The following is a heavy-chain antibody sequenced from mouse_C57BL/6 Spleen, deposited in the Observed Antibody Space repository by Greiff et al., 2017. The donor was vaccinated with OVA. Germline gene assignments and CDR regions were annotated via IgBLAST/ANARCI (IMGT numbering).Heavy chain of an antibody. J-gene: IGHJ3*01. CDR2: INPNNGGT. D-gene: IGHD2-3*01. V-gene: IGHV1-18*01. CDR1: GYTFTDYN. CDR3: ARGWLLPPTWFAY. Sequence: EVKLVESGPELVKPGASVKIPCKASGYTFTDYNMDWVKQSHGKSLEWIGDINPNNGGTIYNQKFKGKATLTVDKSSSTAYMELRSLTSEDTAVYYCARGWLLPPTWFAYWGQGTLVTVSA.